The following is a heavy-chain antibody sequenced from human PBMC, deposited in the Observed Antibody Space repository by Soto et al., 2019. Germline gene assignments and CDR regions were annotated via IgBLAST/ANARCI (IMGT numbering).Heavy chain of an antibody. CDR3: ARGQNIRLSPTHPGYYQH. Sequence: SETLSLTCTVSGGSISSGGYYWSWIRQHPGKGLEWIGYIYYSGSTYYNPSLKSRVTISVDTSNNQFSLKLSSVTAADTAVYYCARGQNIRLSPTHPGYYQHWGQGTLVTVSS. J-gene: IGHJ1*01. CDR1: GGSISSGGYY. CDR2: IYYSGST. D-gene: IGHD3-3*02. V-gene: IGHV4-30-4*08.